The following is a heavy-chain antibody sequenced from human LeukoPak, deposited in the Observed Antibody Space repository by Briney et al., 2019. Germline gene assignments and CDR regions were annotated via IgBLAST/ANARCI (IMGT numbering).Heavy chain of an antibody. CDR1: GLTFSRYS. D-gene: IGHD1-26*01. J-gene: IGHJ4*02. V-gene: IGHV3-21*01. CDR3: VRGSSNSGSYYDYFDY. Sequence: GGSLRLSCAVAGLTFSRYSMNWVRQAPGKGLEWVSSISSSRIYIYYAAPEKSRLIISRDNARNSLFLQLDNLRDEDRAVYYCVRGSSNSGSYYDYFDYLGQGGLVAVCS. CDR2: ISSSRIYI.